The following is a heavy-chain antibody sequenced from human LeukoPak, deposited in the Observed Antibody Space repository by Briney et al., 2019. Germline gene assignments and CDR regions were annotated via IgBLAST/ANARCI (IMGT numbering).Heavy chain of an antibody. D-gene: IGHD2-21*02. CDR2: ISGSGGST. Sequence: PGASLRLSCAASGFTFSSYAMSWVRQAPGKGLEWVSAISGSGGSTYYADSVKGRFTISRDNSKNTLYLQMNSLRAEDTAVYYCAKGEHIVVVTATFDCWGQGTLVTVSS. V-gene: IGHV3-23*01. CDR3: AKGEHIVVVTATFDC. J-gene: IGHJ4*02. CDR1: GFTFSSYA.